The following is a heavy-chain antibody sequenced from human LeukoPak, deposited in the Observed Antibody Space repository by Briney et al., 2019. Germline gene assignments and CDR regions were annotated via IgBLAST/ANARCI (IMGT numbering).Heavy chain of an antibody. V-gene: IGHV4-34*01. CDR1: GGSFSGYY. D-gene: IGHD6-13*01. J-gene: IGHJ4*02. CDR3: AKGNTAGACKVYFDY. Sequence: SETLSLTCAVYGGSFSGYYWSWIRQPPGKGLEWIGEINHSGSTNYNPSLKSRVTISVDTSKNQFSLKLSSVTAADTAVYYCAKGNTAGACKVYFDYWGQGTLVTVSS. CDR2: INHSGST.